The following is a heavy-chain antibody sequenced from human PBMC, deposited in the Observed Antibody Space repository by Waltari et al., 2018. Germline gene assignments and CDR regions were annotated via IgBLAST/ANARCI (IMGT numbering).Heavy chain of an antibody. CDR3: AREPYSSSWITD. V-gene: IGHV4-4*07. CDR1: GGSISSYY. CDR2: IYTSGST. J-gene: IGHJ4*02. Sequence: QVQLQESGPGLVTPSETLSLPCTVSGGSISSYYWRWIRQPAGKGLEWIGRIYTSGSTNYNPSLKSRVTMSVDTSKNQFSLKLSSVTAADTAVYYCAREPYSSSWITDWGQGTLVTVSS. D-gene: IGHD6-13*01.